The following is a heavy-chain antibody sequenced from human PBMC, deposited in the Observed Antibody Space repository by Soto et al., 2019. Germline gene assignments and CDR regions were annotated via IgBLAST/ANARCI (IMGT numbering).Heavy chain of an antibody. CDR2: INHSGST. V-gene: IGHV4-34*01. CDR1: GGSFSGYY. J-gene: IGHJ6*02. Sequence: PSETLSLTCAVYGGSFSGYYWSWIRQPPGKGLEWIGEINHSGSTNYNPSLKSRVTISVDTSKNQFSLKLSSVTAADTAVYYCARGLFWNYGDVWGQGTTVTVSS. D-gene: IGHD1-7*01. CDR3: ARGLFWNYGDV.